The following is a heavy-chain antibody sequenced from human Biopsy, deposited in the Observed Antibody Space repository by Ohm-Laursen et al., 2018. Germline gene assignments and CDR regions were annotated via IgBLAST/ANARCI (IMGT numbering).Heavy chain of an antibody. Sequence: SVKVSCKVSGHALSELSMHWVRQSPGKGLEWMGGFSPEEGETLYEQKFQGRVTMSEDTSTDTAYMELSSLTSEDTSVYYCAADIICTRDSWGQGTLVTVSA. V-gene: IGHV1-24*01. CDR1: GHALSELS. CDR2: FSPEEGET. D-gene: IGHD2-2*01. CDR3: AADIICTRDS. J-gene: IGHJ4*02.